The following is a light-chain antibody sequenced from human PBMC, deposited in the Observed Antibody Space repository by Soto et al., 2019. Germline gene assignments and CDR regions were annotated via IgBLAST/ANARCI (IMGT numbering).Light chain of an antibody. V-gene: IGLV1-44*01. CDR2: TNN. J-gene: IGLJ1*01. CDR3: AAWDDRLNGYV. CDR1: SSTIGRNT. Sequence: QSVLTQPPSASGTPGQRVTISCSGSSSTIGRNTVHWYQHLPGTAPNLLIYTNNQRPSGVPARFSGSKSGTSASLAISGLQSEDEADYYCAAWDDRLNGYVFGTGTKVTVL.